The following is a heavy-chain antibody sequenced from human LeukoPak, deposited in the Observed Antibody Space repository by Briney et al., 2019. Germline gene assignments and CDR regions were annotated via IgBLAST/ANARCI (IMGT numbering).Heavy chain of an antibody. CDR2: IYTSGST. Sequence: SETLSLTCTVSGGSISSYYWSWIRQPAGKGLEWIGRIYTSGSTYYNPSLKSRVTISVDTSKNQFSLKLSSVTAADTAVYYCARDQDYDFWSGSQAGHAFDIWGQGTMVTVSS. V-gene: IGHV4-4*07. CDR3: ARDQDYDFWSGSQAGHAFDI. CDR1: GGSISSYY. D-gene: IGHD3-3*01. J-gene: IGHJ3*02.